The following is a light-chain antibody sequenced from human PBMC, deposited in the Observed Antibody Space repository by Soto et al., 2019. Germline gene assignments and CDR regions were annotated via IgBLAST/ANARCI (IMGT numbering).Light chain of an antibody. Sequence: QSALTQPASVSGSPGQSITISCTGSSSDVGGYNYVSWYQQHPGKAPKLMIYEVNIRPSGVSDRFSGSKSGNTASLTISGLQAEDEADFYCSSYTSSSSYVFGTGTKLTV. CDR2: EVN. CDR1: SSDVGGYNY. J-gene: IGLJ1*01. V-gene: IGLV2-14*01. CDR3: SSYTSSSSYV.